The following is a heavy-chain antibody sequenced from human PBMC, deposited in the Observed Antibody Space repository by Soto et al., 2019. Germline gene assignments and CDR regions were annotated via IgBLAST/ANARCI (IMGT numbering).Heavy chain of an antibody. CDR2: IYHSGST. D-gene: IGHD3-16*02. CDR3: ARVMITFGGVIVTSMGAFDI. Sequence: QVQLQESGPGLVKPSGTLSLTCAVSGGSISSSNWWSWVRQPPGKGLEWIGEIYHSGSTNYNPSLKSLVTISVDKSKNQFSLKLSSVTAADTAVYYCARVMITFGGVIVTSMGAFDIWGQGTMVTVSS. V-gene: IGHV4-4*02. CDR1: GGSISSSNW. J-gene: IGHJ3*02.